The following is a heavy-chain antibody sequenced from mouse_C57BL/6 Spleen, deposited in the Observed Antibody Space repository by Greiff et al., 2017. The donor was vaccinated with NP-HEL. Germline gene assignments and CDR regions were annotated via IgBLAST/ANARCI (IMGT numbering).Heavy chain of an antibody. V-gene: IGHV1-72*01. J-gene: IGHJ2*01. D-gene: IGHD1-1*01. CDR1: GYTFTSYW. CDR2: IDPNSGGT. Sequence: QVQLQQPGAELVKPGASVKLSCKASGYTFTSYWMHWVKQRPGRGLEWIGRIDPNSGGTKYNEKFKSKATLTVDKPSSTAYMQLSSLTSEDSAVYNVEGDYVSNDFDYWAKAPLSQSPQ. CDR3: EGDYVSNDFDY.